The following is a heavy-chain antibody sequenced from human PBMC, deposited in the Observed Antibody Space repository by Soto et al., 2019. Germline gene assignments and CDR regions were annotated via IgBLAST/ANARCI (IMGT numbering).Heavy chain of an antibody. Sequence: SVKVSCKASGGTFGKYAISWARQAPGQGLEWMGVIVPVLGSATYAEKFQGRVTITADESTATAYMEVNNLRSEDTAVYYCAKGRVVTAIPYYYYAMDVWGQGTTVTVS. V-gene: IGHV1-69*13. CDR3: AKGRVVTAIPYYYYAMDV. CDR2: IVPVLGSA. D-gene: IGHD2-21*02. J-gene: IGHJ6*02. CDR1: GGTFGKYA.